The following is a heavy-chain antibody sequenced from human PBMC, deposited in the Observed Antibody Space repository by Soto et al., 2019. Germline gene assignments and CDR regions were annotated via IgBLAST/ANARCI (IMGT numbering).Heavy chain of an antibody. Sequence: GASMKVSCKASGYTFTSYYIHWVRQAPGQGLEWMGWINPITGGTNYAPKFQGRVTMTRDTSITTAYMELSRLRSDDTAVYYCARNYYDSSDRDYLDYWGQGTPVTVSS. CDR1: GYTFTSYY. V-gene: IGHV1-2*02. CDR3: ARNYYDSSDRDYLDY. D-gene: IGHD3-22*01. CDR2: INPITGGT. J-gene: IGHJ4*02.